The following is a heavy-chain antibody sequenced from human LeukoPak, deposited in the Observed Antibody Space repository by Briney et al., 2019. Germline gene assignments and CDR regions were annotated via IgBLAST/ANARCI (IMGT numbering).Heavy chain of an antibody. CDR3: ARGDGGSFDY. CDR2: ISGSSSYI. Sequence: GGSLRLSRAASGFTFSSYNMNWVRQAPGKGLEWVSSISGSSSYIFYADSVQGRFTVSRDNAKNSLYLQMNSLRAEDTAVYYCARGDGGSFDYWGQGTLVTVSS. D-gene: IGHD2-21*02. J-gene: IGHJ4*02. CDR1: GFTFSSYN. V-gene: IGHV3-21*01.